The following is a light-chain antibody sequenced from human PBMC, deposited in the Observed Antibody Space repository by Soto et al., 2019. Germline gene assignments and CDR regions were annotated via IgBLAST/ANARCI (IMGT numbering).Light chain of an antibody. V-gene: IGLV2-14*01. J-gene: IGLJ2*01. Sequence: QSLLTQPASVSGTPGQSITISCTGTTSDVGDYDYVSWYQQHPAKAPKLIIFDVNNRPSGVSNRFSGSKSGNTASLTISGLQAEDEADYYCSSYTSSSTVVFGGGTKLTV. CDR1: TSDVGDYDY. CDR2: DVN. CDR3: SSYTSSSTVV.